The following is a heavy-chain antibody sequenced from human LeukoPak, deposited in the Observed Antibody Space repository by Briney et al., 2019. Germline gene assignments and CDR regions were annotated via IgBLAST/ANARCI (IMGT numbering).Heavy chain of an antibody. J-gene: IGHJ5*02. V-gene: IGHV3-23*01. D-gene: IGHD2-15*01. CDR2: INNDGDNT. CDR1: GFTFRTYA. CDR3: AQQLGYCSGGSCYFTS. Sequence: PGGSLRLSCAASGFTFRTYAMSWVSQTPRKGLEWVSAINNDGDNTYYADSVKGRFSVSRDNSKNTLHLQMNSLRAEDTAKYYCAQQLGYCSGGSCYFTSWGQGTLVTVSS.